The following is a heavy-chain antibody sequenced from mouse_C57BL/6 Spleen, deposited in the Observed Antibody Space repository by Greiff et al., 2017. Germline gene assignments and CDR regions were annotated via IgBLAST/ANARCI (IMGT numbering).Heavy chain of an antibody. J-gene: IGHJ2*01. CDR3: TRRDCYGSSYYFDY. CDR2: IDPETGGT. D-gene: IGHD1-1*01. CDR1: GYTFTDYE. Sequence: QVQLQQSGAELVRPGASVTLSCKASGYTFTDYEMHWVKQTPVNGLEWIGAIDPETGGTANNQKFKGKAILTADKSSSTAYMELRSLTSEDSAVYYCTRRDCYGSSYYFDYWGQGTTLTVSS. V-gene: IGHV1-15*01.